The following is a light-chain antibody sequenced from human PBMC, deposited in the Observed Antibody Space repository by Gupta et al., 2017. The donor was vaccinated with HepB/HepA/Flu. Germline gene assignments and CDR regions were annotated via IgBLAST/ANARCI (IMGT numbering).Light chain of an antibody. CDR2: DVS. Sequence: QPALTQPASVPGSPGQSINISCTGTSSDVGRSNSVSWYRQDPGKAPKLIIYDVSSRPSGISRRFSGSKSGNTASLTISGLQAEDETDYYCSSYTSTDTFYVFGTGTKVTVL. CDR1: SSDVGRSNS. V-gene: IGLV2-14*01. CDR3: SSYTSTDTFYV. J-gene: IGLJ1*01.